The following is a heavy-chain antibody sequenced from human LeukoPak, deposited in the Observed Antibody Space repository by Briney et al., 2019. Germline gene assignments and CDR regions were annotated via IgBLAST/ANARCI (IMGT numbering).Heavy chain of an antibody. CDR3: ARMVVTAIPPDY. V-gene: IGHV4-34*01. D-gene: IGHD2-21*02. CDR1: GGSFSGYY. Sequence: SETLSLTCAVYGGSFSGYYWSWIRQPPGKGLEWIGEINHSGSTNYNPSLKSRVTISVDTSNNQFSLKLSSVTAADTAVYYCARMVVTAIPPDYWGQGTLVTVSS. CDR2: INHSGST. J-gene: IGHJ4*02.